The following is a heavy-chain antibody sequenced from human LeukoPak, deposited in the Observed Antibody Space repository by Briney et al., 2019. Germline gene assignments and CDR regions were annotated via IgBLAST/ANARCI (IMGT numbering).Heavy chain of an antibody. V-gene: IGHV3-74*01. J-gene: IGHJ3*02. D-gene: IGHD5-12*01. CDR2: INSDGSST. CDR1: GFTFSNYW. CDR3: GRVKEASAFDI. Sequence: PGGSLRLSCAASGFTFSNYWMHWVRQAPGKGLVWASRINSDGSSTNYADSVKGRFTISRDNAKNSLYLQMNSLRAEDTAVYYCGRVKEASAFDIWGQGTMVTVSS.